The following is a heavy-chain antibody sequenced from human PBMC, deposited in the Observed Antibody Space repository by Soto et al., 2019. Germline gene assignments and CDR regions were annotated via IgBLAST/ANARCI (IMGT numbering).Heavy chain of an antibody. V-gene: IGHV4-59*08. Sequence: PSETLSLTCSVSGGSISSYYWSWIRQPPGKGLEWIGYLYYTGSTKYSPSLTGRVTILVDTSKNQLSLKLSSVTAADTAVYYCARGGWRHIDYWGQGTLVTVSS. CDR1: GGSISSYY. D-gene: IGHD3-3*01. J-gene: IGHJ4*02. CDR3: ARGGWRHIDY. CDR2: LYYTGST.